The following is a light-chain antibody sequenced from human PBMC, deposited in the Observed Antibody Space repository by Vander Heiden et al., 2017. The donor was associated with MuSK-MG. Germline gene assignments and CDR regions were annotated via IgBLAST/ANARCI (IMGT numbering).Light chain of an antibody. Sequence: DIQMPQSPSTLSASVGDRVTITCRASQSISWLAWYQQKPGKAPKLLIYEASSLEDGVPSRFSGSGSGTEFTLTISSLKPDDFATYYCQQYNGYSYTFGQGTKLEIK. CDR2: EAS. V-gene: IGKV1-5*03. CDR3: QQYNGYSYT. CDR1: QSISW. J-gene: IGKJ2*01.